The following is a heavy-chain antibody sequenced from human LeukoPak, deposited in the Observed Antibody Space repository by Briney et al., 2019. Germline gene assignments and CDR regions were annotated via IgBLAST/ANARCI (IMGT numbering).Heavy chain of an antibody. Sequence: SVKVSCKASGYTFTSYGISWVRQAPGQGLEWMGGIIPIFGTANYAQKFQGRVTITADESTSTAYMELSSLRSEDTAVYYCASRPYDFWSGYPTYYFDYWGQGTLVTVSS. CDR1: GYTFTSYG. CDR2: IIPIFGTA. J-gene: IGHJ4*02. D-gene: IGHD3-3*01. V-gene: IGHV1-69*13. CDR3: ASRPYDFWSGYPTYYFDY.